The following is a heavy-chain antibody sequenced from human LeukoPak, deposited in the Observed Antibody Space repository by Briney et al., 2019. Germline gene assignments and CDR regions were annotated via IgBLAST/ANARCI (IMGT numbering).Heavy chain of an antibody. V-gene: IGHV1-8*01. CDR3: ARGQPFHPYYYYMDV. CDR1: GYTFTSYD. D-gene: IGHD2/OR15-2a*01. CDR2: MNPNSGNT. Sequence: GASVKVSCKASGYTFTSYDINWVRQATGQGLEWMGWMNPNSGNTGYAQKFQGRVTMTRNTPISTAYMELSSLRSEDTAVYYCARGQPFHPYYYYMDVWGKGTTVTVSS. J-gene: IGHJ6*03.